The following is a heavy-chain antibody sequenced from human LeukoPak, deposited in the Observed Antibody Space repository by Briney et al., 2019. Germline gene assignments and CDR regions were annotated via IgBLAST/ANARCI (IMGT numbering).Heavy chain of an antibody. Sequence: GGSLRLSCAASGCSFSSYAMHWVRQAPGKGLEWVAVMSSDGTNTYYAASVKGRFTISRDISKNTLYLQMNSLRAEDTAVYYCAREVSVVRGVNWGQGTLVTVSS. CDR3: AREVSVVRGVN. J-gene: IGHJ4*02. CDR2: MSSDGTNT. V-gene: IGHV3-30-3*01. D-gene: IGHD3-10*01. CDR1: GCSFSSYA.